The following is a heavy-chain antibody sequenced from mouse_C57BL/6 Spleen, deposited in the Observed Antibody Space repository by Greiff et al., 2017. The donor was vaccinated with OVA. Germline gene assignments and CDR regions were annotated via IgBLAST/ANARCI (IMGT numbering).Heavy chain of an antibody. D-gene: IGHD2-9*01. Sequence: EVQLVESGGGLVQPGGSMKLSCVASGFTFSNYWMNWVRQSPEKGLEWVAQIRLKSDNYATHSAESVKGRFTISRDDSKSSVYLQMNNLRAEDTGIYYCTSGPTMVTNWYFDVWGTGTTVTVSS. J-gene: IGHJ1*03. CDR3: TSGPTMVTNWYFDV. CDR1: GFTFSNYW. V-gene: IGHV6-3*01. CDR2: IRLKSDNYAT.